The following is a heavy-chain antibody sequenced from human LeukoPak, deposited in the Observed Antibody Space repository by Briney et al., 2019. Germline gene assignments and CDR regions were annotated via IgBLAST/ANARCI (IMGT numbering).Heavy chain of an antibody. CDR1: GYTFTSYD. CDR3: ARDPYPNVGYCSGGSCYPYNWFDP. CDR2: MNPNSGNT. D-gene: IGHD2-15*01. J-gene: IGHJ5*02. Sequence: ASVKVSCKASGYTFTSYDINWVRQATGQGLEWMGWMNPNSGNTGYAQKFQGRVTMTRNTSISTAYMELSSLRSEDTAVYYCARDPYPNVGYCSGGSCYPYNWFDPWGQGTLVTVSS. V-gene: IGHV1-8*01.